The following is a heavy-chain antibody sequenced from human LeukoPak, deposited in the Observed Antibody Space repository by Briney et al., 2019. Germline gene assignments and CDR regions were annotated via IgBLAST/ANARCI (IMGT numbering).Heavy chain of an antibody. CDR1: GFTVSSNY. J-gene: IGHJ6*03. Sequence: GGSLRLSCAASGFTVSSNYMSWVRQAPGKGLEWVSVIYSGGSTYYADSVKGRFTISRDNSKSTLYLQMNSLRAEDTAVYYCARDSKYYYDSSGYWEYYYYYYMDVWGNGTTVTVSS. D-gene: IGHD3-22*01. V-gene: IGHV3-53*05. CDR3: ARDSKYYYDSSGYWEYYYYYYMDV. CDR2: IYSGGST.